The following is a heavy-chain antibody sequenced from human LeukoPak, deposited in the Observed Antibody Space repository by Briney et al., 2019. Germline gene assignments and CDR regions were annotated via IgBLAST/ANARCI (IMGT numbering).Heavy chain of an antibody. D-gene: IGHD5-18*01. J-gene: IGHJ4*02. CDR3: ARDLHGRYSYGYRH. CDR2: ISYDGSNQ. CDR1: GFTFSSYA. Sequence: GGSLRPSCAASGFTFSSYAMAWVRQAPGKGLEGVAVISYDGSNQHKADSVRRRFTISRDNSKNTLYLQMNSLRAEDTAVYYCARDLHGRYSYGYRHWGQGTLVTVSS. V-gene: IGHV3-30*04.